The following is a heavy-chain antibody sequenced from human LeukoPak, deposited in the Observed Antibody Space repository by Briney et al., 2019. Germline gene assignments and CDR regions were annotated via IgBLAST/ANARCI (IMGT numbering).Heavy chain of an antibody. D-gene: IGHD3-3*01. CDR1: GYSFANW. Sequence: GESLKISCKGSGYSFANWITWVRQMPGKGLEWMGRIDPSDSSTNYSPSFQGHVTISVDKSIKTAYLQWSSLEASDTAIYYCARGSGWTDYWGQGTLVTVSS. V-gene: IGHV5-10-1*01. CDR2: IDPSDSST. CDR3: ARGSGWTDY. J-gene: IGHJ4*02.